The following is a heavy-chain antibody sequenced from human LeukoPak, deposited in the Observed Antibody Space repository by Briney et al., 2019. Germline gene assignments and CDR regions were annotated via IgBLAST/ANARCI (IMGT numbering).Heavy chain of an antibody. CDR1: GYTFTSYY. CDR2: INSSGGST. Sequence: ASVKVSCKASGYTFTSYYMHWVRQAPGQGLEWMGIINSSGGSTSYAQKFQGRVTMTRDTSTSTVYMELSSLRAEDTALYYCAKEAAAGTHYYYGMDVWGQGTTVTVSS. D-gene: IGHD6-13*01. J-gene: IGHJ6*02. V-gene: IGHV1-46*01. CDR3: AKEAAAGTHYYYGMDV.